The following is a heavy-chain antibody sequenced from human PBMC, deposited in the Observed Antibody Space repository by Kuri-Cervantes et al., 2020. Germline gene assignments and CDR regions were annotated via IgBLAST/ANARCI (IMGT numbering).Heavy chain of an antibody. Sequence: GGSLRLSCAASGFTFSSYDMHWVRQATGKGLEWVSAIGTAGDTYYPGSVKGRFTISRENAKNSLYLQMNSLRAGDAAVYYCAKSALTPNTHWFDPWGQGTLVTVSS. CDR3: AKSALTPNTHWFDP. CDR2: IGTAGDT. CDR1: GFTFSSYD. J-gene: IGHJ5*02. V-gene: IGHV3-13*01. D-gene: IGHD2-8*01.